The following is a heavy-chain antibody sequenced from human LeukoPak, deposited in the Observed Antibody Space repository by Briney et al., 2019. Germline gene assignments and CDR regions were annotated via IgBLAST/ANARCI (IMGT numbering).Heavy chain of an antibody. J-gene: IGHJ4*02. CDR2: ISSSSSYI. CDR1: GFTFSSYS. V-gene: IGHV3-21*01. Sequence: PGGSLRLSCAASGFTFSSYSMNWVRQAPGKGLEWVSSISSSSSYIYYADSVKGRFTISRDNAKNSLYLQMNSLRAEDTAVYYCATTLRYFDEEGDYWGQGTLVTVSS. D-gene: IGHD3-9*01. CDR3: ATTLRYFDEEGDY.